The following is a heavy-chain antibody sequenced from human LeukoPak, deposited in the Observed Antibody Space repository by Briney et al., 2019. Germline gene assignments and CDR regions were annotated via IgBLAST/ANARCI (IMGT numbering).Heavy chain of an antibody. CDR2: IYYSGST. CDR1: GFTFSSYA. Sequence: GSLRLSCAASGFTFSSYAMSWVRQAPGKGLEWIGYIYYSGSTNYNPSLKSRVTILVDTSKNQFSLKLSSVTAADTAVYYCARYSVVRGVINYYYYYMDVWGKGTTVTVSS. J-gene: IGHJ6*03. D-gene: IGHD3-10*01. CDR3: ARYSVVRGVINYYYYYMDV. V-gene: IGHV4-59*12.